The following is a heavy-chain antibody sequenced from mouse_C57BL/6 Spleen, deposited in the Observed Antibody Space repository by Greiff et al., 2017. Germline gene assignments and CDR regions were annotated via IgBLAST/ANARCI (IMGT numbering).Heavy chain of an antibody. D-gene: IGHD2-5*01. CDR1: GYAFTNYL. V-gene: IGHV1-54*01. CDR2: INPGSGGT. J-gene: IGHJ2*01. Sequence: QVQLKQSGAELVRPGTSVKVSCKASGYAFTNYLIEWVKQRPGQGLEWIGVINPGSGGTNYNEKFKGKATLTADKSSSTAYMQLSSLTSEDSAVYFCARVYYSNYHDYWGQGTTLTVSS. CDR3: ARVYYSNYHDY.